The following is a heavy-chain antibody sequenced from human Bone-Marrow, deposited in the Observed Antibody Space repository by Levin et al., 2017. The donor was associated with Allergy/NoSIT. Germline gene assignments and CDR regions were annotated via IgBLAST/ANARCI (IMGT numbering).Heavy chain of an antibody. Sequence: PGESLKISCAASGFTFSSYSMNWVRQAPGKGLEWVSSISSSSSYIYYADSVKGRFTISRDNAKNSLYLQMNSLRAEDTAVYYCARGGGYSYGLRFDPWGQGTLVTVSS. CDR3: ARGGGYSYGLRFDP. CDR2: ISSSSSYI. J-gene: IGHJ5*02. CDR1: GFTFSSYS. V-gene: IGHV3-21*01. D-gene: IGHD5-18*01.